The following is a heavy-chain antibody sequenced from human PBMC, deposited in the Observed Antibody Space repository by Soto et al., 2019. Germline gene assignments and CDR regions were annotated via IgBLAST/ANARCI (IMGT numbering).Heavy chain of an antibody. D-gene: IGHD3-16*01. CDR1: GFSFHGHW. CDR2: INHDGTEK. CDR3: ARIRGPFDM. Sequence: VQLVESGGGLVQPEGSLRLSCTASGFSFHGHWMSWIRQAPGKGLQWVANINHDGTEKYYVDSVKGRFTISRDNARNSVFLQMNSLRAEDTAVYYCARIRGPFDMWGQGTMVTVSS. J-gene: IGHJ3*02. V-gene: IGHV3-7*03.